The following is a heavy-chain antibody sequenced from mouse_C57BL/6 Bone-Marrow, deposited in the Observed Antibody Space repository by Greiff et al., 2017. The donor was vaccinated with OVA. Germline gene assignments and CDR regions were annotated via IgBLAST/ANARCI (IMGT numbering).Heavy chain of an antibody. CDR1: GFTFSSYA. V-gene: IGHV5-9-1*02. J-gene: IGHJ3*01. CDR2: ISSGGDYI. CDR3: TRDRYFAWFAY. Sequence: EVKLVESGEGLVKPGGSLKLSCAASGFTFSSYAMSWVRQTTEKRLEWVAYISSGGDYIYYADTVKGRFTISRDNARNTLYLQMSSLKSEDTAMYYCTRDRYFAWFAYWGQGTLVTVSA.